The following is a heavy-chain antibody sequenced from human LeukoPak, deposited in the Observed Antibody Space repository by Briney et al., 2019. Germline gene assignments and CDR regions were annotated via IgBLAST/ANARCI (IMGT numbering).Heavy chain of an antibody. Sequence: GWTLTLSCAASGFTFIRYGMNWVRQPPGKGLEWVSAISGRWGSTYYPDSVKGRFTISRDNPKNTLYLQMNSLRAEDTAVYYCAKAYSGGSGSYSALDYWGQGTLVTVSS. J-gene: IGHJ4*02. CDR2: ISGRWGST. CDR3: AKAYSGGSGSYSALDY. D-gene: IGHD3-10*01. V-gene: IGHV3-23*01. CDR1: GFTFIRYG.